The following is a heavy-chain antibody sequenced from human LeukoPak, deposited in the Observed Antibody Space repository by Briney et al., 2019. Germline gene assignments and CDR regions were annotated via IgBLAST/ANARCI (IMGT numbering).Heavy chain of an antibody. V-gene: IGHV1-2*02. D-gene: IGHD3-22*01. CDR1: GYTFTGYY. CDR2: INPNSGGT. CDR3: ARDRGYDSSGYQYYFDY. Sequence: ASVKVSCKASGYTFTGYYMHWVRQAPGQGLEWKGWINPNSGGTNYAQKFQGRVTMTRDTSISTAYMELSRLRSDDTAVYYCARDRGYDSSGYQYYFDYWGQGTLVTVSS. J-gene: IGHJ4*02.